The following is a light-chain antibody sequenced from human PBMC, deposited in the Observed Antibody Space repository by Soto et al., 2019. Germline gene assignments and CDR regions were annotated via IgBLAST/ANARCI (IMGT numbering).Light chain of an antibody. V-gene: IGKV1-5*01. J-gene: IGKJ1*01. CDR1: QNIRSR. Sequence: DFQMTQSPSTLSASVGDRVTITCRASQNIRSRLAWFQQKPGKAPKLPIYDASSLESGVPQRFSGSGSGTEFTLTTSSLQTDDFATYYCQQYDNYVWTFGQGTKVDIK. CDR2: DAS. CDR3: QQYDNYVWT.